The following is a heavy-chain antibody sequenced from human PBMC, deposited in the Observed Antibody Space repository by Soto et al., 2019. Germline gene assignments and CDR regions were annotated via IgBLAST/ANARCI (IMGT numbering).Heavy chain of an antibody. CDR1: SYTFTSYG. D-gene: IGHD6-13*01. Sequence: QVQLVQSGAEVKKPGASVKVSCQASSYTFTSYGISWVRQAPGQGLEWVGWISPYNGNTNYTQKLQGRVTMTTDTSTSTAYMELRSLRSDDTAVYYCARDAYSSSWYAYWGQGTLVTVSS. CDR3: ARDAYSSSWYAY. V-gene: IGHV1-18*01. J-gene: IGHJ4*02. CDR2: ISPYNGNT.